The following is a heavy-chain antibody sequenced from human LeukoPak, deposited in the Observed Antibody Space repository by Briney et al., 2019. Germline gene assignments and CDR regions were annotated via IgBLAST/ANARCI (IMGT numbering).Heavy chain of an antibody. V-gene: IGHV1-69*05. D-gene: IGHD5-18*01. CDR2: IIPIFGTA. Sequence: SVKVSCKASGGTFSSYAISWVRQAPGQGLEWMGGIIPIFGTANYAQKFQGRVTMTRDMSTSTVYMELSSLRSEDTAVYYCARALPHRRLMDTTMEQHWFDPWGQGTLVTVSS. CDR3: ARALPHRRLMDTTMEQHWFDP. J-gene: IGHJ5*02. CDR1: GGTFSSYA.